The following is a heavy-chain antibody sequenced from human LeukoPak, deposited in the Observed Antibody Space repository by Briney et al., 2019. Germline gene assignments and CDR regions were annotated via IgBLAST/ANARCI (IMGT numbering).Heavy chain of an antibody. D-gene: IGHD4-17*01. CDR2: ISSSSSYI. CDR1: GFILSSYS. V-gene: IGHV3-21*01. Sequence: GGPLRLSCAASGFILSSYSMNWVRQAPGKGLEWVSSISSSSSYIYYADSVKGRFTISRDNAKNSLYLQMNSLRAEDTAVYYCASTYGAANEFDYWGQGTLVTVSS. CDR3: ASTYGAANEFDY. J-gene: IGHJ4*02.